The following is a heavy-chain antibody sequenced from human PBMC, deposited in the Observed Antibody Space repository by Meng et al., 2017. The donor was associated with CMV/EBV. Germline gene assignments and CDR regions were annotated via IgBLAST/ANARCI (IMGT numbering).Heavy chain of an antibody. J-gene: IGHJ6*02. CDR2: INSDGSST. CDR1: GFTFSSYW. Sequence: LSLTCAASGFTFSSYWMHWVRQAPGKGLVWVSRINSDGSSTSYADSVKGRFTISRDNAKNTLHLQMNSLRAEDTAVYYCARDHRSMDVWGQGTTVTVSS. CDR3: ARDHRSMDV. V-gene: IGHV3-74*01.